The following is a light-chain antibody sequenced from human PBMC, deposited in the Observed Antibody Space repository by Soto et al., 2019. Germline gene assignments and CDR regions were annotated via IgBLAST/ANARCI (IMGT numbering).Light chain of an antibody. CDR1: RSDVGSYNS. CDR3: SSYTTSNTYI. J-gene: IGLJ1*01. V-gene: IGLV2-18*02. CDR2: EVS. Sequence: QSALTQPPSVSGSPGQSVTISCTGTRSDVGSYNSVSWYQQPPGTVPKLLIFEVSNRPSGVPDRFSGSKSGNTASLTISGIQAEDEADYDCSSYTTSNTYIFGTGTKLTVL.